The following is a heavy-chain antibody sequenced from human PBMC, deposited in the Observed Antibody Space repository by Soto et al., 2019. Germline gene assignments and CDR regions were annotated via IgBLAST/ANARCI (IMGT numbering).Heavy chain of an antibody. CDR3: AGTTGGSFGY. CDR1: GGSFSGYY. CDR2: INHSGST. Sequence: SETLSLTCAVYGGSFSGYYWSWIRQPPGKGLEWIGEINHSGSTNYNPSLKSRVTISVDTSKNQFSLKLSSVTAADTAVYYCAGTTGGSFGYWGQGTLVTVSS. J-gene: IGHJ4*02. V-gene: IGHV4-34*01. D-gene: IGHD3-16*01.